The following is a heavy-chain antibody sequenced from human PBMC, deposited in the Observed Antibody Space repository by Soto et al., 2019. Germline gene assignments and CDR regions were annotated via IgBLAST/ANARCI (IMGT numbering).Heavy chain of an antibody. CDR3: AKVEGALHPNYHMDV. V-gene: IGHV3-23*01. CDR2: VYGVGNGA. Sequence: EMQLLESGGGLVQPGGSLRLSCAASGFTFSNFAMTWVRQAPGTGLEWVSGVYGVGNGALYADSVKGRFTISRNNSNHALYLHMNSQRAGDTAVYYCAKVEGALHPNYHMDVWGQGTRFPGSS. J-gene: IGHJ6*03. CDR1: GFTFSNFA. D-gene: IGHD3-16*01.